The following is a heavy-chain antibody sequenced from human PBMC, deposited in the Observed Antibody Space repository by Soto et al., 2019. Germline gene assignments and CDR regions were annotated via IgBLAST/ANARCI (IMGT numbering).Heavy chain of an antibody. CDR1: GFTFSSNG. CDR3: AKGYGSTI. Sequence: SLRLNCAGSGFTFSSNGMNWVRQAPGKGLEWVSYISSSGNYIYYADSVKGRFTVSRDNAKNSLYLQMNSLRAEDTAVYYCAKGYGSTIWGQGTRVTSPQ. D-gene: IGHD3-10*01. CDR2: ISSSGNYI. J-gene: IGHJ4*02. V-gene: IGHV3-21*01.